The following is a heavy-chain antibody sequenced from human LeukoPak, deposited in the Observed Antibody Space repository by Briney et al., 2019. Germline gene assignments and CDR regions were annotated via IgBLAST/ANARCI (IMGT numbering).Heavy chain of an antibody. J-gene: IGHJ4*02. CDR1: GFTFTSSA. Sequence: GGSLRLSCAASGFTFTSSAMSWVRQAPGKGLEWVSAITTSGSNTSYADSVRGRFTISRDNSKNTLYLQMNSLRAEDTAVYYCAKRLESGADYYDYWGQGTLVTVSS. V-gene: IGHV3-23*01. CDR3: AKRLESGADYYDY. D-gene: IGHD2/OR15-2a*01. CDR2: ITTSGSNT.